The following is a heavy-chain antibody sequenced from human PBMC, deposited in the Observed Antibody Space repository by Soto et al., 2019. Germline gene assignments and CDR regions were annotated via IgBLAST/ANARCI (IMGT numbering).Heavy chain of an antibody. Sequence: KVSCKGSGYSFTSYWIGWVGQMPGKVLEWMGIIYPGDSDTRYSPSFQGQVTISADKSISTAYLQWSSLKASDTAMYYCASLSRDGYNSLAYWGQGNLVTVSS. D-gene: IGHD5-12*01. CDR2: IYPGDSDT. J-gene: IGHJ4*02. CDR1: GYSFTSYW. CDR3: ASLSRDGYNSLAY. V-gene: IGHV5-51*01.